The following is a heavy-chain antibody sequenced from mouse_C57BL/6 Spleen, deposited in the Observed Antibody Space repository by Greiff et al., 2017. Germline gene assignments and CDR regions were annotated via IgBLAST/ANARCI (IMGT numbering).Heavy chain of an antibody. J-gene: IGHJ3*01. Sequence: VQLKQSGPELVKPGDSVKISCKASGYSFTGYFMNWVMQSHGKSLEWIGRISPYNGDTFYNQEFKGKATLPVDKSSSTAHMELRSLQSEDSAVYYCARSGDYYGSSPFAYWGKGTLVTVSA. CDR1: GYSFTGYF. V-gene: IGHV1-20*01. CDR2: ISPYNGDT. D-gene: IGHD1-1*01. CDR3: ARSGDYYGSSPFAY.